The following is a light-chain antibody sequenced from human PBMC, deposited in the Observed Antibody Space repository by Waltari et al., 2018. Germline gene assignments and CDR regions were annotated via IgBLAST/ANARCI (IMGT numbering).Light chain of an antibody. CDR1: SSDVGSYNY. Sequence: QSALTQPPSASGSPGQSVTISCTGTSSDVGSYNYVSWYQQHPGKAPNLMIYEVSKRPSGVPDRVSGSKSGNTASLTVSGLQAEDETDYYCSSYAGRNNLVFGGGTKLTVL. CDR2: EVS. CDR3: SSYAGRNNLV. J-gene: IGLJ2*01. V-gene: IGLV2-8*01.